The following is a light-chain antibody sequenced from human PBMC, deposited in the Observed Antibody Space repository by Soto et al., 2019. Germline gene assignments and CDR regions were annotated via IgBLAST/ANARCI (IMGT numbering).Light chain of an antibody. Sequence: QSVLTQPPSVSGALGQRVTISCTGSSSNIGAGNDVHWYQHLPGTAPKLLIYGNGNRPSGVPDRFSGSKSGTSASLAITGLQAEDEADYYCQSYDSSLSGSEVFGTGTKLTVL. CDR2: GNG. CDR1: SSNIGAGND. J-gene: IGLJ1*01. V-gene: IGLV1-40*01. CDR3: QSYDSSLSGSEV.